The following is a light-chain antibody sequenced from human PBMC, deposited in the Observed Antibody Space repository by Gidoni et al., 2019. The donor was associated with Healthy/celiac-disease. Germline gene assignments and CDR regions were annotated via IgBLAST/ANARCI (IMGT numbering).Light chain of an antibody. CDR2: DAS. CDR3: QQFNTYPPIT. J-gene: IGKJ5*01. CDR1: QGISSA. V-gene: IGKV1-13*02. Sequence: AIKLTPSPSSLSASVGDRVTITCRASQGISSALAWYQQKQGKPPKVLIYDASSLQIGVPSRFSGSGIGTDLTLTINSLQPEDFATYYCQQFNTYPPITFGQGTRLEIK.